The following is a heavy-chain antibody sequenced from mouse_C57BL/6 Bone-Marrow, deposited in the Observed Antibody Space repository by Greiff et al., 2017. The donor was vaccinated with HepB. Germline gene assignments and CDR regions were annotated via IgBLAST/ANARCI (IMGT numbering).Heavy chain of an antibody. J-gene: IGHJ4*01. CDR2: IYPGDGDT. CDR1: GYAFSSSW. V-gene: IGHV1-82*01. CDR3: ARDKGLRYLFYVKDC. D-gene: IGHD1-1*01. Sequence: VKLQASGPELVKPGASVKISCKASGYAFSSSWMNWVKQRPGKGLEWIGRIYPGDGDTNYNGKFKGKATLTADKSSSTAYMQLSSLTSEDSAVYFRARDKGLRYLFYVKDCWGQRTSVAVSS.